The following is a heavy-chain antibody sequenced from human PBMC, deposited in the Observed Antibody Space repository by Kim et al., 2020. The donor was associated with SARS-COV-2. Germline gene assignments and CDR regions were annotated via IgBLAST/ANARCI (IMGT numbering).Heavy chain of an antibody. D-gene: IGHD1-26*01. CDR3: AKGHTETIGGIDY. V-gene: IGHV3-23*01. J-gene: IGHJ4*02. Sequence: YYADSVKGRVTFSRDNSKNTLYLQMTSLRAEDTALYYCAKGHTETIGGIDYWGQGTLVTVSS.